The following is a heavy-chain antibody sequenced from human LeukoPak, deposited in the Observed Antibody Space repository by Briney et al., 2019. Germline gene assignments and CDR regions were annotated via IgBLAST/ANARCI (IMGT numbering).Heavy chain of an antibody. D-gene: IGHD6-19*01. V-gene: IGHV4-34*01. CDR3: VTGSSGPRLAS. CDR2: IGHTGST. Sequence: SETLSLTCAVYGGSFSGYYWSWIRQPPGKGLEWIGEIGHTGSTYYNPSLKSRLTILVDTSKSQFSLKLSSVTAADTAVYYCVTGSSGPRLASWGQGTLVTVSS. J-gene: IGHJ5*01. CDR1: GGSFSGYY.